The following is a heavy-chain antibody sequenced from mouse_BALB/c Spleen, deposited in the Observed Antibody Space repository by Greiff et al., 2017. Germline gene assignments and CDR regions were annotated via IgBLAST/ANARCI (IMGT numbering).Heavy chain of an antibody. CDR2: INPYNGDT. CDR1: GYSFTGYF. D-gene: IGHD2-2*01. V-gene: IGHV1-20*02. CDR3: ARGYGTY. Sequence: VQLQQSGPELVKPGASVKISCKASGYSFTGYFMNWVMQSHGKSLEWIGRINPYNGDTFYNQKFKGKATLTVDKSSSTATMELWSLASEDSAAYYCARGYGTYWGQGTLVTVSA. J-gene: IGHJ3*01.